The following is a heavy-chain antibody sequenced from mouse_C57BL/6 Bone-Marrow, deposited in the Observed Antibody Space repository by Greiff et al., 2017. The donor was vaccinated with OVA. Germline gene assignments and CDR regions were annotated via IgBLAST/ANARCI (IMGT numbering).Heavy chain of an antibody. V-gene: IGHV1-80*01. CDR3: ARDYYDYGEGYFDV. D-gene: IGHD2-4*01. CDR2: IYPGDGDT. CDR1: GYAFSSYW. J-gene: IGHJ1*03. Sequence: QVQLQQSGAELVKPGASVKISCKASGYAFSSYWMNWVKQRPGKGLEWIGQIYPGDGDTNYNGKFKGKATLTADKSSSTAYMQLSSLTSEDSAVYVCARDYYDYGEGYFDVWGTGTTVTVSA.